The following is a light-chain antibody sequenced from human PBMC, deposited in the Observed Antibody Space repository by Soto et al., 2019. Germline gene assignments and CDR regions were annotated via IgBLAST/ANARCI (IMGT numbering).Light chain of an antibody. V-gene: IGKV3-15*01. Sequence: IVLTHSPAILSFSPWERATLSFRASQSVGRYLAWYQLKPGQAPRLLLYSASTRATDLPPRFSGSGSGTDFTLTISSLQSEDFAVYTCHQYNNWPPTFGQGTKVDIK. CDR3: HQYNNWPPT. CDR1: QSVGRY. J-gene: IGKJ1*01. CDR2: SAS.